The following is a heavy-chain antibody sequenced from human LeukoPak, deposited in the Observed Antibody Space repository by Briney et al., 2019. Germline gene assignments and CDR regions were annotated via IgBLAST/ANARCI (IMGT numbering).Heavy chain of an antibody. Sequence: GGSLTLSCAASGFTFNSYAMSWVRQAPGKGLEWVSAISGSGENTNYADSVKGRFTMSRGNSRNMLYLQMNSLRDEDTAKYYCAKTVSGSYSYQGGDYWGQGTLVTVSS. CDR3: AKTVSGSYSYQGGDY. J-gene: IGHJ4*02. CDR1: GFTFNSYA. CDR2: ISGSGENT. D-gene: IGHD3-16*02. V-gene: IGHV3-23*01.